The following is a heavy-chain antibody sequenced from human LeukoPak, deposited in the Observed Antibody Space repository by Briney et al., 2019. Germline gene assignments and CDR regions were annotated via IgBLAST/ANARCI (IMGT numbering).Heavy chain of an antibody. CDR1: GYNFIDHY. J-gene: IGHJ4*02. Sequence: ASVKVSCKASGYNFIDHYIYWLRQAPGQGLEWMGWINPNSGATNYAQKFQGRVTMTGDTSMNTAHMELSRLTSDDTAMYFCARSVWYSGSYGFDYRGQGTLVRVAS. D-gene: IGHD1-26*01. CDR2: INPNSGAT. V-gene: IGHV1-2*02. CDR3: ARSVWYSGSYGFDY.